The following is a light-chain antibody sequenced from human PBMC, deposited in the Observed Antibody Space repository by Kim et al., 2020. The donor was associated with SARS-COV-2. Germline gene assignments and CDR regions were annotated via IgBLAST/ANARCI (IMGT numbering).Light chain of an antibody. V-gene: IGLV3-21*01. CDR2: YDN. J-gene: IGLJ3*02. CDR3: QVWEDSSHCV. Sequence: SYELTQPPSVSVAPGETASITCGGDNIGRDNVHWYQQKPGQSPVVVIQYDNNRPSGIPERFSGSNSGNTATLTISRVEAGDEADYCCQVWEDSSHCVFGGGTQLTVL. CDR1: NIGRDN.